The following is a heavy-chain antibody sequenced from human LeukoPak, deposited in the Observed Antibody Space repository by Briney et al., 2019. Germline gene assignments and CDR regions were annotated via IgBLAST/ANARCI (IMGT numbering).Heavy chain of an antibody. V-gene: IGHV1-2*02. Sequence: GASVKVSCKASGYTFTAYSMHWVRPAPGQGVEWRGWINPNSGGTNYAQKFQGRVTMTRDTSITTAYMELSRLRSDDTAVYYCARDLDYYGSGSFFNIWGQGTMVTVSS. D-gene: IGHD3-10*01. J-gene: IGHJ3*02. CDR2: INPNSGGT. CDR3: ARDLDYYGSGSFFNI. CDR1: GYTFTAYS.